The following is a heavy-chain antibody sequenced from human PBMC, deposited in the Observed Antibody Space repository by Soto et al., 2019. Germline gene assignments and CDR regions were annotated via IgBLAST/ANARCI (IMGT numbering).Heavy chain of an antibody. CDR3: TTDLLHDYGDDVPDYYYYGMDV. D-gene: IGHD4-17*01. J-gene: IGHJ6*02. V-gene: IGHV3-15*07. Sequence: EVQLVESGGGLVKPGGSLRLSCAASGFTFSNAWMNWVRQAPGKGLEWVGRIKSKTDGGTTDYAAPVKGRFTISRDDSKNTLYLQMNSLKTEDTAVYYCTTDLLHDYGDDVPDYYYYGMDVWGQGTTVTVSS. CDR2: IKSKTDGGTT. CDR1: GFTFSNAW.